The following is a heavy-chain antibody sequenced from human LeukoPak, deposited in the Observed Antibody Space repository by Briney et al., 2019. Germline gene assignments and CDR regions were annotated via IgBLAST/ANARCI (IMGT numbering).Heavy chain of an antibody. CDR1: GYTFTSYG. J-gene: IGHJ6*03. D-gene: IGHD2-21*01. CDR3: ARVRCGGDCFLYYYYYMDV. V-gene: IGHV1-18*01. CDR2: ISAYNGNT. Sequence: ASVKVSCKASGYTFTSYGISWVRQAPGQGLEWMGWISAYNGNTNYAQKLQSRVTMTTDTSTSTAYMELRSLRSDDTAVYYCARVRCGGDCFLYYYYYMDVWGKGTTVTVSS.